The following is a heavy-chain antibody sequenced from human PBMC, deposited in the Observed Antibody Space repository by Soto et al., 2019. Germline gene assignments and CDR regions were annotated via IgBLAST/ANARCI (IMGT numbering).Heavy chain of an antibody. Sequence: QVQLVQSGAEVKKPGSSVKVSCKASGGTLSNYGISWVRQAPGQGLEWMGGIIPVFGTANYAQKFQGRVTITADASTSTVYMDVTSLRSEDTAVYYCARGDATKIVVTTYYGMDVWGQGTTVTVSS. CDR2: IIPVFGTA. V-gene: IGHV1-69*12. J-gene: IGHJ6*02. CDR1: GGTLSNYG. CDR3: ARGDATKIVVTTYYGMDV. D-gene: IGHD4-17*01.